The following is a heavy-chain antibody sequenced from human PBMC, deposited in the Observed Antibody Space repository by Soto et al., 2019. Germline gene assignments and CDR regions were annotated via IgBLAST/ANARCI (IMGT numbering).Heavy chain of an antibody. CDR1: GGSISSGGYS. D-gene: IGHD6-19*01. J-gene: IGHJ4*02. CDR3: ARAGGLGAVAVDY. CDR2: IYHSGT. V-gene: IGHV4-30-2*01. Sequence: QLQLQESGSGLVKPSQTLSLTCAVSGGSISSGGYSWSWIRQPPGKGLEWIGYIYHSGTYYNPSLKSRVTISGDRSNNQFSLKMSSLTAADTAVYYWARAGGLGAVAVDYWGQGTLVTVSS.